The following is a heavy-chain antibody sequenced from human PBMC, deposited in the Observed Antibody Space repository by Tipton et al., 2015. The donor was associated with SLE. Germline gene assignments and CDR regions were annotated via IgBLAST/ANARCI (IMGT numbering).Heavy chain of an antibody. D-gene: IGHD5-24*01. Sequence: QLVQSGAEVKKPGASVKVSCQASGYTFTNYPMNWVRQAPGQGLEWMGWINTNTGHPVYAQGFTGRFVFSLDTSVRTTYLQISSLKAEDTAVYYGARDLQESTFYYSFYGSGVWGQGTTVTVSS. CDR2: INTNTGHP. V-gene: IGHV7-4-1*02. CDR3: ARDLQESTFYYSFYGSGV. J-gene: IGHJ6*02. CDR1: GYTFTNYP.